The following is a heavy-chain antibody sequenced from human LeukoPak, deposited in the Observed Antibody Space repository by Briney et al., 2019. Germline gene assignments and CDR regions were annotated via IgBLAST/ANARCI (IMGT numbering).Heavy chain of an antibody. CDR3: ARGHCTNAVCRTFDY. J-gene: IGHJ4*02. CDR1: GYTVTGYY. V-gene: IGHV1-2*02. CDR2: INADNGGT. Sequence: GASVKVSCKASGYTVTGYYIHWVRQAPGQRLEWMGWINADNGGTRYAEKFQGRVTMTRDTSISTAYMELSRLTSDDTALYYCARGHCTNAVCRTFDYWGQGTLVTVSS. D-gene: IGHD2-8*01.